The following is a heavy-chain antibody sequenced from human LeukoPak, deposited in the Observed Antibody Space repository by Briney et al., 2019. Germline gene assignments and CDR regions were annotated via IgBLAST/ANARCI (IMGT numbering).Heavy chain of an antibody. CDR3: VKGAHYDILTGYRLLKVDP. Sequence: SETLSLTCTVSGGSISSSSYYWGWIRQPPGKGLEWIGSIYYSGSTYYNPSLKSRVTISVDTSKNHFSLKLSSVTAADTAVYYCVKGAHYDILTGYRLLKVDPWGQGTLVTVSS. V-gene: IGHV4-39*07. CDR2: IYYSGST. D-gene: IGHD3-9*01. CDR1: GGSISSSSYY. J-gene: IGHJ5*02.